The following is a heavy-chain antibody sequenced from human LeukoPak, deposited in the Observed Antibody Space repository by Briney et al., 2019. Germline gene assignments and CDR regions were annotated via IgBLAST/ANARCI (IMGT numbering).Heavy chain of an antibody. D-gene: IGHD2-21*01. CDR2: IWYDGTYK. CDR1: GFTFSSYA. Sequence: SGRSLRLSCAASGFTFSSYAMRWVRQAPGKGLEWVAFIWYDGTYKYQADSVKGRFTISRDNSRDTLYLHMNSLRAEDTAVYYCATASGHLYSAVEYWGQGTLVTVSS. CDR3: ATASGHLYSAVEY. J-gene: IGHJ4*02. V-gene: IGHV3-33*01.